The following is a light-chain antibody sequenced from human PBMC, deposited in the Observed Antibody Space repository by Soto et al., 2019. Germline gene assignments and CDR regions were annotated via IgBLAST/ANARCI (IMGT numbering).Light chain of an antibody. Sequence: IQLTQSPSSLSASVGDRVTITCRASQGISRWLAWYQQKPGKAPKLLIYDASSLGSGVPSRFSGSGSGTEFTLSISSLQPDDFATYYCQQYDTYRTFGQGTKVDIK. CDR2: DAS. CDR1: QGISRW. CDR3: QQYDTYRT. J-gene: IGKJ1*01. V-gene: IGKV1-5*01.